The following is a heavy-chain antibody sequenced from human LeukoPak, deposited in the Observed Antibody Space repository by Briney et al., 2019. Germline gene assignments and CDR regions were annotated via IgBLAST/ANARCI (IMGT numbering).Heavy chain of an antibody. Sequence: SETLSLTCTVSGGSIRSTSNYWGWIRQPPGKGLEWIGSLYFSGSTYNNPSLKSRVTISVDTSKNQFSLKLSSVTAADTAVYYCARETPAWERSRGPFDIWGQGTLVTVSS. CDR1: GGSIRSTSNY. CDR2: LYFSGST. J-gene: IGHJ3*02. CDR3: ARETPAWERSRGPFDI. D-gene: IGHD1-26*01. V-gene: IGHV4-39*07.